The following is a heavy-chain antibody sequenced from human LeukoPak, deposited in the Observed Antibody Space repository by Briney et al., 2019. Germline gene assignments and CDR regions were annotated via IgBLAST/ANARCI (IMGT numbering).Heavy chain of an antibody. CDR3: ARGQVGPS. V-gene: IGHV3-9*01. Sequence: GGSLRLSCAASGFTFDDYAMHWVRQAPGKGLEWVSGISWNSGSIGYADSVKGRFTISRDNAKNSLYLQMNSLRAEDTAVYYCARGQVGPSWGQGTMVTVSS. CDR2: ISWNSGSI. J-gene: IGHJ3*01. D-gene: IGHD1-26*01. CDR1: GFTFDDYA.